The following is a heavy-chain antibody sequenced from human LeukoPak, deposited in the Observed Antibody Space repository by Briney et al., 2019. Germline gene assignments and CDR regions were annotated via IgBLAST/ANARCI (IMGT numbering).Heavy chain of an antibody. CDR1: GGSISSSSYY. J-gene: IGHJ4*02. V-gene: IGHV4-39*01. CDR2: IYYSGST. CDR3: ARQRYYYGSGSAY. D-gene: IGHD3-10*01. Sequence: SETLSLTCTVSGGSISSSSYYWDWIRQPPGKGLEWIGSIYYSGSTYYNPSLKSRVTISVDTSKNQFSLKLSSVTAADTAVYYCARQRYYYGSGSAYWGQGTLVTVSS.